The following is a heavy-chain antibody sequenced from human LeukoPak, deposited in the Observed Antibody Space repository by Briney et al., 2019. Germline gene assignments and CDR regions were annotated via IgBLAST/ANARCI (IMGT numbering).Heavy chain of an antibody. Sequence: PVGSLRLSCAASGFTVSSNYMSWVRQAPGKGLEWVSIIYSSVNTYYADSVNGRFTISRDNSKNTLYLQMNSLRAEDTDVYYCATMTTVIMGGYYYGMDVWGQGTTVTVSS. CDR2: IYSSVNT. J-gene: IGHJ6*02. V-gene: IGHV3-53*01. CDR1: GFTVSSNY. CDR3: ATMTTVIMGGYYYGMDV. D-gene: IGHD4-17*01.